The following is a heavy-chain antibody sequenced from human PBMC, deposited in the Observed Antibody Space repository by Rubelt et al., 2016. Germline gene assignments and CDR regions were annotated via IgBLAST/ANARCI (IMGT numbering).Heavy chain of an antibody. CDR3: AKTVGEDYYYYGMDV. J-gene: IGHJ6*02. V-gene: IGHV3-23*04. Sequence: EVQLVESGGGLIQPGGSLRLSCAASGFTFSSYAMSWVRQAPGKGLEWVSSISGGGGSTYYADSVKGRFTISRDNSKNTLDLQRNSRRADDTAVYYWAKTVGEDYYYYGMDVWGQGTTVTVSS. D-gene: IGHD3-10*01. CDR1: GFTFSSYA. CDR2: ISGGGGST.